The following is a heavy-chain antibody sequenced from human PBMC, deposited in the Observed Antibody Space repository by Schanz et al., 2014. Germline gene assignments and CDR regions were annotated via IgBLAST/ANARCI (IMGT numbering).Heavy chain of an antibody. V-gene: IGHV3-11*01. CDR3: AREKRRTEVALDP. Sequence: QVQLVESGGGLVKPGGSLRLSCTASGFTFRDYQMTWLRQAPGKGLELVSYITSGSANFYADSVKGRFTISRDNAKNSLSLQMTSLRAEDPAVYYCAREKRRTEVALDPWGQGTLVTV. CDR1: GFTFRDYQ. J-gene: IGHJ5*02. CDR2: ITSGSAN.